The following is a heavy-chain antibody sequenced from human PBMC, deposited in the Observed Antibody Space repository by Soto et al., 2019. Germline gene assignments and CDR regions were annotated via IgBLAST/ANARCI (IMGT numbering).Heavy chain of an antibody. D-gene: IGHD2-15*01. J-gene: IGHJ4*02. CDR3: ATMGTPATGLYFFDY. V-gene: IGHV4-39*01. CDR1: GGSISSSSYY. Sequence: SETLSLTCTVSGGSISSSSYYWGWIRQPPGKGLEWIGSIYYSGNTYYNPSHKSRVTISVDTSKNQFSLNLSFVTAADTAVYYCATMGTPATGLYFFDYWGQGSLVTVSS. CDR2: IYYSGNT.